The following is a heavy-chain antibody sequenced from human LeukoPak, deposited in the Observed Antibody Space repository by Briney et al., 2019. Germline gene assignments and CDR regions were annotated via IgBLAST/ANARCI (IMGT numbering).Heavy chain of an antibody. J-gene: IGHJ4*02. CDR1: GGSFSGYY. Sequence: SETLSLTCAVYGGSFSGYYWSWIRQPPGKGLEWVGEINHSGSTNYNPSLKSRVTISVDTSKDQFSLNLSSVTAADTAVYYCARASYSYDINGWVPFDYWGQGTLVTVSS. D-gene: IGHD3-22*01. V-gene: IGHV4-34*01. CDR3: ARASYSYDINGWVPFDY. CDR2: INHSGST.